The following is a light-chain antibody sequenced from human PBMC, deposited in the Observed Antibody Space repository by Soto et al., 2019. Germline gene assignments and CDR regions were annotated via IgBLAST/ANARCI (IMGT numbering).Light chain of an antibody. J-gene: IGKJ3*01. CDR2: DAS. CDR1: QDIRYY. V-gene: IGKV1-33*01. Sequence: DLQMTQSPSPLSASVGDRVTITCQASQDIRYYLNWYQQRPGKSPQLLIYDASHLATGVPSRFSGSGFGTHFTLTISSLQSEDIATYYCQEYDNIYTFGPGTKVDIK. CDR3: QEYDNIYT.